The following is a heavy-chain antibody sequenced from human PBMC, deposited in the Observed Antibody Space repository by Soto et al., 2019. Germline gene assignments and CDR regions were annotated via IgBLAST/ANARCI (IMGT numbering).Heavy chain of an antibody. D-gene: IGHD3-3*01. Sequence: QITLKESGPTLVKPTQTLTLTCTFSGFSLSTSGVGVCWIRQPPGKALEWLALIYWDDDKRYSPSLKSRLTTTKDTSKNQLVLKMTNMDPVDTATYSCAHGIPIFGVATPPYYYYMDVWGKGTTVTVSS. V-gene: IGHV2-5*02. CDR3: AHGIPIFGVATPPYYYYMDV. J-gene: IGHJ6*03. CDR1: GFSLSTSGVG. CDR2: IYWDDDK.